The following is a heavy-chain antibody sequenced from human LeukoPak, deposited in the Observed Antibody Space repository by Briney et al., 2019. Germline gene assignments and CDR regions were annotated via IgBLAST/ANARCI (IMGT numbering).Heavy chain of an antibody. V-gene: IGHV3-7*03. CDR3: ARNNGMDV. J-gene: IGHJ6*02. CDR2: VNRDGSET. CDR1: GFALSSHW. Sequence: GSLRLSCAASGFALSSHWMTWVRQVPGRGPEWVANVNRDGSETHYLDSVKGRFTISKDNAKNSLYLQMNSLRAEDTALYYCARNNGMDVWGQGTTVIVSS.